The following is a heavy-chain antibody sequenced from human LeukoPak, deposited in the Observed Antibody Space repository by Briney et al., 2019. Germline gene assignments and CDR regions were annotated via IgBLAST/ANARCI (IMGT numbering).Heavy chain of an antibody. CDR2: INHSGST. Sequence: PSETLSLTCAVYGGSFSGYYWSWIRQPPGKGLEWIGEINHSGSTNYNPSLKSRVTISVDTSKNQFSLKLSSVTAADTAVYYCAARRAVAGIYYWGQGTLVTVSS. D-gene: IGHD6-19*01. CDR3: AARRAVAGIYY. J-gene: IGHJ4*02. CDR1: GGSFSGYY. V-gene: IGHV4-34*01.